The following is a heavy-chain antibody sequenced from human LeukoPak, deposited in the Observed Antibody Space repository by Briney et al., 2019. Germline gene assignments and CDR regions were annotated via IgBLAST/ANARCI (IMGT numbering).Heavy chain of an antibody. CDR3: ASLRFRGHYYYMDV. Sequence: PSETLSLTCAVYGGSFSGYYWSWIRQPPGKGLEWIGEINHSGSTNYNPSLKSRVTISVDTSKNQFSLKLSSVTAADTAVYYCASLRFRGHYYYMDVWGKGTTVTISS. D-gene: IGHD4-17*01. J-gene: IGHJ6*03. CDR2: INHSGST. V-gene: IGHV4-34*01. CDR1: GGSFSGYY.